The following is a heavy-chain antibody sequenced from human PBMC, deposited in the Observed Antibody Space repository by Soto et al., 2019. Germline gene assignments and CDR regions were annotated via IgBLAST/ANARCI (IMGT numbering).Heavy chain of an antibody. D-gene: IGHD5-18*01. J-gene: IGHJ4*02. CDR2: IYWDDDE. CDR3: AHRPRGYSYHFDY. CDR1: GFSLTTRGVG. Sequence: SGPTLVNPTRTVTLTCTFSGFSLTTRGVGVGWIRQPPGKALEWLALIYWDDDEGYSPSLESRLTITKDTSKNQVVLTMINMDPVDTATYYCAHRPRGYSYHFDYWGQGTLVTVS. V-gene: IGHV2-5*02.